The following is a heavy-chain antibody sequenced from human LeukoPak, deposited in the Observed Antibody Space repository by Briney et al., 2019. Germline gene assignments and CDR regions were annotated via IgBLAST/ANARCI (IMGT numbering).Heavy chain of an antibody. CDR2: ISYDGSNK. CDR3: ARAGNTIFGVAAIPLDAFDI. V-gene: IGHV3-30*04. CDR1: GFTFSSYA. D-gene: IGHD3-3*01. J-gene: IGHJ3*02. Sequence: GGSLRLSCAASGFTFSSYAMHWVRQAPGKGLEWVAVISYDGSNKYYADSVKGRFTISRDNSKNTLYLQMNSLRAEDTAVYYCARAGNTIFGVAAIPLDAFDIWGQGTMVTVSS.